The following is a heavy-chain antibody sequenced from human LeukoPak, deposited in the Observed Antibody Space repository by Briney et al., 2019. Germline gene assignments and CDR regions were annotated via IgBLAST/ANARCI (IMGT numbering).Heavy chain of an antibody. CDR1: GYSFTSYW. D-gene: IGHD6-19*01. V-gene: IGHV5-51*01. J-gene: IGHJ3*02. CDR2: IYPGDSDT. Sequence: GESLKISCKGSGYSFTSYWIGWVRQMPGKGLEWMGIIYPGDSDTRYSPSFQGQFTISADKSISPAYLQWSSLKASDTAMYYCASPSSGWGSAFDIWGQGTMVTVSS. CDR3: ASPSSGWGSAFDI.